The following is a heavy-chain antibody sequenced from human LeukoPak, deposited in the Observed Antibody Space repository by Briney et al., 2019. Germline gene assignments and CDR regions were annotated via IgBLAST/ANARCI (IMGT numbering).Heavy chain of an antibody. V-gene: IGHV1-18*01. CDR2: ISAYNGNT. D-gene: IGHD3-22*01. J-gene: IGHJ6*02. CDR1: GYTFTSYG. Sequence: ASVKVSCKASGYTFTSYGISWVRQAPGQGLEWMGWISAYNGNTNYAQKLQGRVTMTTDTSTSTAYMELRSLRSDDTAVYYCARDLPYYYDSSGYYYEYYYGMDVWGQGTTVTVSS. CDR3: ARDLPYYYDSSGYYYEYYYGMDV.